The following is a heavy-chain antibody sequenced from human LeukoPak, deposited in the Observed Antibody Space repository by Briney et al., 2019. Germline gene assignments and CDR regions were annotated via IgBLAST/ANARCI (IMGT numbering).Heavy chain of an antibody. CDR3: ARSSGYSGLAFDY. V-gene: IGHV3-53*01. J-gene: IGHJ4*02. Sequence: PGGSLRLSCTVSGFTVSSNSMSWVRQAPGKGLEWVSFIYSDNTHYSDSVKGRFTVSRDNSKNTLYLQMNSLRAEDTAVYYCARSSGYSGLAFDYWGQGTLVTVSS. D-gene: IGHD1-26*01. CDR2: IYSDNT. CDR1: GFTVSSNS.